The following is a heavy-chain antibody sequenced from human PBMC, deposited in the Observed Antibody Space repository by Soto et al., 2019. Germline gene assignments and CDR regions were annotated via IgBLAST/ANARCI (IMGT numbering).Heavy chain of an antibody. CDR3: ATGSFTSTGGRIGYHYNAMDV. D-gene: IGHD1-1*01. CDR1: GGTFSSYA. J-gene: IGHJ6*02. Sequence: ASVKVSCKASGGTFSSYAISWVRQAPGQGLERMGGIIPIFGPANFAKKFQGRVTITAGESTTTAYMELSSLTSEDTAVYYCATGSFTSTGGRIGYHYNAMDVWGQGTTVTVSS. CDR2: IIPIFGPA. V-gene: IGHV1-69*13.